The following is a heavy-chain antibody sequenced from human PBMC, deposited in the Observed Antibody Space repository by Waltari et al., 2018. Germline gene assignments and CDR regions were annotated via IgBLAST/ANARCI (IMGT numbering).Heavy chain of an antibody. Sequence: EVQLVESGGGLVQPGGSLRLSCVVSGFTFARHWMSWLRQAPGKGLEWVANINEDESEKFYADSVKGRFTISRDNAKNSLYLQMNSLRVEDTAYYYCARDMGIYTNYAAYWGQGTLVTVSS. D-gene: IGHD4-4*01. CDR3: ARDMGIYTNYAAY. V-gene: IGHV3-7*01. CDR2: INEDESEK. J-gene: IGHJ4*02. CDR1: GFTFARHW.